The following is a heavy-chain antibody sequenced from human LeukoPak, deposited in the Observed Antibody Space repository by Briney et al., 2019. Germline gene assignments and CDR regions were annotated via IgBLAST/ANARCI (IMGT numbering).Heavy chain of an antibody. D-gene: IGHD1-26*01. CDR1: GGSISSGSYY. Sequence: SQTLSLTCTVSGGSISSGSYYWSWIRQPPGKGLEWIGYIYYSGSTNYNPSLKSRVTISVDTSKNQFSLKLSSVTAADTAVYYCARDSGAWELLGGLDYWGQGTLVTVSS. CDR3: ARDSGAWELLGGLDY. CDR2: IYYSGST. J-gene: IGHJ4*02. V-gene: IGHV4-61*01.